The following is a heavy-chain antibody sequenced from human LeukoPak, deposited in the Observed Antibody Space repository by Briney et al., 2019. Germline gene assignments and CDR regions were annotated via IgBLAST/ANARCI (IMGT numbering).Heavy chain of an antibody. CDR2: IYYSGST. CDR1: GGSISSGGYY. CDR3: ARVLSSSWYYFDY. V-gene: IGHV4-31*03. J-gene: IGHJ4*02. Sequence: SQTLSLTCTVSGGSISSGGYYWSWIRQHPGKGLEWIGYIYYSGSTYYNPSLKSRVTISVDTSKNQLSLKLSSVTAADTAVYYCARVLSSSWYYFDYWGQGTLVTVSS. D-gene: IGHD6-13*01.